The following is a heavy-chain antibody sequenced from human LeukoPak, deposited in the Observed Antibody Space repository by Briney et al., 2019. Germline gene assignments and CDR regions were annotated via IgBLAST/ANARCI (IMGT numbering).Heavy chain of an antibody. Sequence: PGGSLRLSCAASGFTFNNYNMNWVRQAPGRALEWVSSITSSGTYIFYADSVKGRFTIARDNAKNSLYLQMNSLGPEDTAVYYCARDPYSGNYGNYYYYYMDVWGKGTTVTISS. V-gene: IGHV3-21*01. D-gene: IGHD1-26*01. J-gene: IGHJ6*03. CDR3: ARDPYSGNYGNYYYYYMDV. CDR2: ITSSGTYI. CDR1: GFTFNNYN.